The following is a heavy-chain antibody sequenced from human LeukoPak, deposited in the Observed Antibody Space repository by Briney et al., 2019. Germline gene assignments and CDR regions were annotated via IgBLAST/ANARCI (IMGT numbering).Heavy chain of an antibody. D-gene: IGHD5-18*01. Sequence: PSETLSLTCTVSGVSISSSSSHWGWIRQPPGKGLEWIGSIYYSGSAYYNPSLKSRVTISVDKSKNQFSLKLSSVTAADTAVYFCARDLGGYSYTLTDWGQGALVTVSS. J-gene: IGHJ4*02. CDR2: IYYSGSA. CDR3: ARDLGGYSYTLTD. V-gene: IGHV4-39*07. CDR1: GVSISSSSSH.